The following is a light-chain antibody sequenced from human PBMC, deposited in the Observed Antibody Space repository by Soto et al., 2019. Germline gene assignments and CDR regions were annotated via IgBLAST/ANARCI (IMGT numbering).Light chain of an antibody. J-gene: IGLJ1*01. V-gene: IGLV2-8*01. CDR3: PSYGGSKNPYV. CDR1: SSDVGGYNY. Sequence: QSVLTQPPSASGSPGQSVTISCTGTSSDVGGYNYVSWYQQYPGKAPKLMIYEVSKRPSGVPDRFSGSKSGNTASLNVSGLQAEDEADYSCPSYGGSKNPYVFGTGTKVTVL. CDR2: EVS.